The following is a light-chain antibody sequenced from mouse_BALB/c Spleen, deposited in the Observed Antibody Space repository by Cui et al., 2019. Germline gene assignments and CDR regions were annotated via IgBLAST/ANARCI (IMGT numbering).Light chain of an antibody. CDR2: AAT. V-gene: IGKV12-46*01. CDR1: ENIYSN. J-gene: IGKJ1*01. CDR3: QHFWGTPRT. Sequence: DIQMTQSPASLPVSVGETVTITCRASENIYSNLAWYQQKQGKSPQLLVYAATNLADGVPSRFSGSGSGTQYSLKINSLQSEDFGSYYCQHFWGTPRTFGGGTKLEIK.